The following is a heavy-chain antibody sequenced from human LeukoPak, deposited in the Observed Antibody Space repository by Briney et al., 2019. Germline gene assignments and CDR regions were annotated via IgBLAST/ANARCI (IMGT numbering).Heavy chain of an antibody. V-gene: IGHV3-23*01. J-gene: IGHJ4*02. CDR2: ISGSGGST. CDR1: GFTFSSYA. D-gene: IGHD3-22*01. Sequence: PGGSLRRYCAGSGFTFSSYAMSWVRQAPGKGLEWVSAISGSGGSTYYADSVKGRFTISRDNSKNTLYLQMNSLRAEDTAVYYCAKDYYDSSGSYYFDYWGQGTLVTVSS. CDR3: AKDYYDSSGSYYFDY.